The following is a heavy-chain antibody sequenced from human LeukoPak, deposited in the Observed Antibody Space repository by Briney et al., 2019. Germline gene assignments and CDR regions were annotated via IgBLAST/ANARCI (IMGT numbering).Heavy chain of an antibody. V-gene: IGHV4-39*07. J-gene: IGHJ6*03. CDR1: GGSISSSSYY. D-gene: IGHD3-10*01. Sequence: SETLSLTCTVSGGSISSSSYYWGWIRQPPGKGLEWIGSIYYSGSTNYNPSLKSRVTISVDTSKNQFSLKLSSVTAADTAVYYCARERVTYYYGSGSRPYYYYYMDVWGKGTTVTVSS. CDR2: IYYSGST. CDR3: ARERVTYYYGSGSRPYYYYYMDV.